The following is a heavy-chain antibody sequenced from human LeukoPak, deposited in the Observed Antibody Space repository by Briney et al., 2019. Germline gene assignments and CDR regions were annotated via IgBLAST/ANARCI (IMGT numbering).Heavy chain of an antibody. Sequence: GASVKVSCKVSGYTLTELSMHWVRQAPGKGLEWMEGFDPEDGETIYAQKFQGRVTMTEDTSTDTAYMELSSLRSEDTAVYYCATDAAGHSSSWFAPFDYWGQGTLVTVSS. CDR2: FDPEDGET. CDR3: ATDAAGHSSSWFAPFDY. J-gene: IGHJ4*02. V-gene: IGHV1-24*01. CDR1: GYTLTELS. D-gene: IGHD6-13*01.